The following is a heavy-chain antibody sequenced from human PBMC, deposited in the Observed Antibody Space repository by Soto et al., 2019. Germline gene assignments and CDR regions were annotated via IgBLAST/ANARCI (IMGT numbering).Heavy chain of an antibody. CDR1: GGSISSSSYS. V-gene: IGHV4-39*07. CDR3: ARGFPSPDYYDSSGHHGRLGAFDI. CDR2: MYYGVNT. D-gene: IGHD3-22*01. Sequence: SETLSLTCIVSGGSISSSSYSWAWIRQPPGKGLEWIGTMYYGVNTYYNPSLESRVTISVDTSKNQFSLKLSSVTAADTAVYYCARGFPSPDYYDSSGHHGRLGAFDIWGQGTMVT. J-gene: IGHJ3*02.